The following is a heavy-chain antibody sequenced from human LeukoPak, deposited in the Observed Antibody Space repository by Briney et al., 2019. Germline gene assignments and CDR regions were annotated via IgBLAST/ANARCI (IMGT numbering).Heavy chain of an antibody. CDR2: MYNSGST. V-gene: IGHV4-59*01. D-gene: IGHD6-13*01. CDR3: AKGSTWAAWIFDY. J-gene: IGHJ4*02. Sequence: SETLSLTCTVSGGSISSDYWSWIRQPPGKGLEWIGYMYNSGSTNYNPSLKSRVTISVDMYKNQFSLRMMPMTAADTALYHCAKGSTWAAWIFDYWGQGTLVTVSS. CDR1: GGSISSDY.